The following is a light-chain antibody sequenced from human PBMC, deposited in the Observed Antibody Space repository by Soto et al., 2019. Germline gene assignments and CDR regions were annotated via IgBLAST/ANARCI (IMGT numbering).Light chain of an antibody. J-gene: IGLJ2*01. V-gene: IGLV2-14*01. CDR3: CSYTDIALDVV. CDR2: DVT. Sequence: QSALTQPASVSGSPGQSITISCTGTSSDVGGYNYVSWYQHLPGKAPKLLIFDVTHRPSGVSDRFSGSKSGNTASLTISGVRPEDEADYYCCSYTDIALDVVFGGGTQLTVL. CDR1: SSDVGGYNY.